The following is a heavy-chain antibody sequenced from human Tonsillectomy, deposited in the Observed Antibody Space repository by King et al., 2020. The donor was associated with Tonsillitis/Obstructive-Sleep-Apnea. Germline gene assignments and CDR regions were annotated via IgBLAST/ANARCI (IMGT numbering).Heavy chain of an antibody. CDR1: GGSISSGSYY. CDR3: ARHGGGVGATTSSFDY. Sequence: QLQLQESGPGLVKPSETLSLTCTVSGGSISSGSYYWGWIRQPPGKGLEWIGSIYYAGSTYYNPSLKSRVTISVDTSRNQFSLKLSSVTAADTAVYYCARHGGGVGATTSSFDYWGQGTLVTVSS. J-gene: IGHJ4*02. V-gene: IGHV4-39*01. CDR2: IYYAGST. D-gene: IGHD1-26*01.